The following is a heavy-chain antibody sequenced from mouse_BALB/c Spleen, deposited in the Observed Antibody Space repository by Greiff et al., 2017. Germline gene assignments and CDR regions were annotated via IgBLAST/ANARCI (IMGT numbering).Heavy chain of an antibody. CDR2: VNPYNGGT. D-gene: IGHD2-3*01. J-gene: IGHJ2*01. Sequence: EVKLVESGPELEKPGASVKISCKASGYSFTDYYMDWVKQSHGESFEWIGRVNPYNGGTSYNQKFKGKATLTVDKSSSTAYMELNSLTSEDSAVFYCARDGYYYWGQGTTLTVSS. CDR1: GYSFTDYY. CDR3: ARDGYYY. V-gene: IGHV1S135*01.